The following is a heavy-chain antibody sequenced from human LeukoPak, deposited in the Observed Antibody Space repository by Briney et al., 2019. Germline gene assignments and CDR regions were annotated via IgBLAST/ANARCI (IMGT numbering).Heavy chain of an antibody. D-gene: IGHD3-22*01. V-gene: IGHV4-30-2*01. CDR2: IYHSGST. CDR1: GGSISSGGYS. Sequence: SQTLSLTCAVSGGSISSGGYSWSWIRQPPGKGLEWIGYIYHSGSTYYNPSLKSRVTISVDRSKNQFSLKLSSVTAADTAVYYCARGLMIGSYYFDYWGQGTLVTVSS. CDR3: ARGLMIGSYYFDY. J-gene: IGHJ4*02.